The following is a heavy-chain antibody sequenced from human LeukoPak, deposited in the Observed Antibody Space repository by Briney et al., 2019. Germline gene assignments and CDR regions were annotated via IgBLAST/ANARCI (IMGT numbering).Heavy chain of an antibody. CDR1: GFTFSSYS. Sequence: GGSLRLSCAASGFTFSSYSLTWVRQAPGKGLEWVSSISSGSSYIYYADSVKGRFTISGDNAKNSLYLQMNSLRIEDTSVYYCARGPADFWSGLYYFDYWGQGTLVTVSS. D-gene: IGHD3-3*01. V-gene: IGHV3-21*01. CDR3: ARGPADFWSGLYYFDY. CDR2: ISSGSSYI. J-gene: IGHJ4*02.